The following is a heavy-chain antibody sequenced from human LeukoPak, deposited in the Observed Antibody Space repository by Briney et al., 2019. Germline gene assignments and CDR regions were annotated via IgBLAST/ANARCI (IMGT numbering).Heavy chain of an antibody. CDR2: IYYSGST. D-gene: IGHD6-19*01. V-gene: IGHV4-59*01. CDR3: ARALLDGAGSVDY. Sequence: KPSETLSLTCTVPGGSISSYYWSWIRQPPGKGLEWIGYIYYSGSTNYNPSLKSRVTISVDTSKNQFSLKLSSVTAADTAVYYCARALLDGAGSVDYWGQGTLVTVSS. J-gene: IGHJ4*02. CDR1: GGSISSYY.